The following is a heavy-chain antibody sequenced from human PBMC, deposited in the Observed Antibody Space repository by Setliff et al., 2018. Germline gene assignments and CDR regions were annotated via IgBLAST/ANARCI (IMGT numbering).Heavy chain of an antibody. CDR1: GFTFSSYR. J-gene: IGHJ4*02. CDR2: IWSDGINK. V-gene: IGHV3-33*03. D-gene: IGHD6-19*01. CDR3: VTDPPGSGWSFDS. Sequence: PGGSLRLSCAASGFTFSSYRMHWVRQTPGKGLEWVAMIWSDGINKYYGASVKGRFTVSRDNSKKMVYLEMNTLGAEDTALYYCVTDPPGSGWSFDSWGQGTLVTVSS.